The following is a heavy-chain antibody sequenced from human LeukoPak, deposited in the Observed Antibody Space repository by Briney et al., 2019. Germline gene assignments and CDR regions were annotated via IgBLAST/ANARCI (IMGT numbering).Heavy chain of an antibody. Sequence: GGSLRLSCAASGFTFSSYAMSWVRQAPGKGLEWVSAISGSGGSTYYADSVKGRFTISRDNPKNTLYLQMNSLRAEDTAVYYCAKDGCSSTSCPDDAFDIWGQGTMVTVSS. D-gene: IGHD2-2*01. J-gene: IGHJ3*02. CDR2: ISGSGGST. CDR1: GFTFSSYA. V-gene: IGHV3-23*01. CDR3: AKDGCSSTSCPDDAFDI.